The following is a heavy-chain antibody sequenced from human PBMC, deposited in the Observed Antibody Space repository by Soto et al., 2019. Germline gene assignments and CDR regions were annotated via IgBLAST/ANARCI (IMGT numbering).Heavy chain of an antibody. Sequence: GGSLRLSCVASGFTFSSYWMSWVRQAPGKGLEWVANIKEDGSEKKYVDSVKGRFTISRDNAKNSVYLQMNSLRAEDTALYYCAREGGYFSSHPWGQGTLVTVSS. CDR2: IKEDGSEK. CDR3: AREGGYFSSHP. J-gene: IGHJ4*02. CDR1: GFTFSSYW. D-gene: IGHD6-13*01. V-gene: IGHV3-7*01.